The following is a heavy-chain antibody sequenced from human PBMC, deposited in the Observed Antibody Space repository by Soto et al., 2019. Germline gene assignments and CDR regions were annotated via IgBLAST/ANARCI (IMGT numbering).Heavy chain of an antibody. CDR1: GFTFSSYA. J-gene: IGHJ4*02. V-gene: IGHV3-23*01. D-gene: IGHD2-21*01. Sequence: GGSLRLSCAASGFTFSSYAMSWVRQAPGKGLEWVSAISGSGGSTYYADSVKGLFTISRDNSKNTLYLQMNILRAEDNAVYYCAKDPGDPYFDYWGQGTLVTVSS. CDR2: ISGSGGST. CDR3: AKDPGDPYFDY.